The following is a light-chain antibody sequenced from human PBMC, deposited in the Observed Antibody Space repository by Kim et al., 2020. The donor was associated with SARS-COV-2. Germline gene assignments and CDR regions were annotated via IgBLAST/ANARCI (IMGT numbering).Light chain of an antibody. CDR1: INKIDKQG. Sequence: RQTAKLTCTGNINKIDKQGAAWRQQHQGHPPKLLSNRNNNRPSGISERFSASRSRSTASRTITGIQPEDEADYDCSAWDSSLSAWVFGGGTQLTVL. CDR3: SAWDSSLSAWV. CDR2: RNN. V-gene: IGLV10-54*01. J-gene: IGLJ3*02.